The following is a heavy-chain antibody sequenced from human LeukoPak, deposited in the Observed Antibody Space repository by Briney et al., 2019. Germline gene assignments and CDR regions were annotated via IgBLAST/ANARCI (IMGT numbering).Heavy chain of an antibody. CDR2: INWNGVST. D-gene: IGHD4-11*01. J-gene: IGHJ6*03. V-gene: IGHV3-20*04. CDR1: GFTFDDYG. CDR3: ARALSNYVDYHYYYYMDV. Sequence: GGSLRLSCAASGFTFDDYGVSWVRQAPGKGLEWVSGINWNGVSTSYVDSVKGRFTISRDNAKNSLYLQMNSLRAEDTALYYCARALSNYVDYHYYYYMDVWGKGTTVTVSS.